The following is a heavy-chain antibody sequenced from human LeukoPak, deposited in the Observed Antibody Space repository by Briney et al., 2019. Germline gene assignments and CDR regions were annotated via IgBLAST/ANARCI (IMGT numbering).Heavy chain of an antibody. Sequence: SVKVSCKASGGTFSSYAISWVRQAPGQGLEWMGRIIPILGIANYAQKFQGRVTITADKSTSTAYMELSSLRSEDTAVYYCARDPYKYYGDYMWGYYYYGMDVWGQGTTVTVSS. CDR2: IIPILGIA. J-gene: IGHJ6*02. D-gene: IGHD4-17*01. V-gene: IGHV1-69*04. CDR1: GGTFSSYA. CDR3: ARDPYKYYGDYMWGYYYYGMDV.